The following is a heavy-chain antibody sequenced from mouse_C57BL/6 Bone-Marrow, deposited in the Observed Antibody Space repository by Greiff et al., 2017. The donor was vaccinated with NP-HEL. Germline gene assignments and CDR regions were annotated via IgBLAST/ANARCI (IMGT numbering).Heavy chain of an antibody. CDR3: TTFLGGQLAY. V-gene: IGHV14-4*01. D-gene: IGHD3-3*01. CDR2: IDPENGDA. Sequence: EVQLQQSGAELVRPGASVKLSCTASGFNIKDDYMHWVKQRPEQGLEWIGWIDPENGDAEYASKFQGKATITADTSSNTAYLQLSSLTSEDTAVYYCTTFLGGQLAYWGQGTLVTVSA. CDR1: GFNIKDDY. J-gene: IGHJ3*01.